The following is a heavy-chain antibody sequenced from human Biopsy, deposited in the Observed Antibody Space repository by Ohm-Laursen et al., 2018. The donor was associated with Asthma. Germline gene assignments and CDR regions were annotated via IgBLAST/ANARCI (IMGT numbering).Heavy chain of an antibody. V-gene: IGHV1-3*01. D-gene: IGHD3-10*01. J-gene: IGHJ6*02. CDR2: INVYNGNT. CDR3: ARAVDYSHYYGIDV. CDR1: GYTFINYA. Sequence: SVKVSCKASGYTFINYAIHWVRQAPGHSLEWMGWINVYNGNTKVAQKLQDRVTMITDTSTSTAYMELRSLRSDDTAVYFCARAVDYSHYYGIDVWGQGTTVTVS.